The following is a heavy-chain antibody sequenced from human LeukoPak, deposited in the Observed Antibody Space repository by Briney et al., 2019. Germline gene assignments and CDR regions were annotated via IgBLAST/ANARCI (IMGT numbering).Heavy chain of an antibody. CDR1: GFTFSSYG. D-gene: IGHD3-22*01. V-gene: IGHV3-30*18. CDR3: AKARPRRDSSGYYFDY. J-gene: IGHJ4*02. CDR2: ISYDGSNK. Sequence: GGSLRLSCAASGFTFSSYGMHWVRQAPGKGLEWVAVISYDGSNKYYADSVKGRFTISRDNSKNTLYLQTNSQRAEDTAVYYCAKARPRRDSSGYYFDYWGQGTLVTVSS.